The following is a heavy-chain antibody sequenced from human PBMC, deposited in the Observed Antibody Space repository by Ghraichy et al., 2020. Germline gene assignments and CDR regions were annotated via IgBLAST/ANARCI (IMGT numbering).Heavy chain of an antibody. CDR2: IYSGAST. CDR3: ARGGSIWPDAFDI. D-gene: IGHD6-13*01. V-gene: IGHV3-53*01. CDR1: GFTVSANY. J-gene: IGHJ3*02. Sequence: GGSLRLSCAASGFTVSANYMNWVRQAPGKGLEWVSVIYSGASTYYADSVKGRFTISRDNSKNTLYLQLNTLRAEDTAVYYCARGGSIWPDAFDIWGQGTMVTVSS.